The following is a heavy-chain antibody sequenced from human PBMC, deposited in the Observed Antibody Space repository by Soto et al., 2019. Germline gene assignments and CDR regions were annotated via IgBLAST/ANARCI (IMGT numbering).Heavy chain of an antibody. CDR2: ISGSGGST. J-gene: IGHJ4*02. D-gene: IGHD3-3*01. V-gene: IGHV3-23*01. Sequence: GGSLRLSCAASGFTFSSYATSWVRQAPGKGLEWVSAISGSGGSTYYADSVKGRFTISRDNSKNTLYLQMNSLRAEDTAVYYCAKATYYDFWSGYYLDYWGQGTLVTVSS. CDR1: GFTFSSYA. CDR3: AKATYYDFWSGYYLDY.